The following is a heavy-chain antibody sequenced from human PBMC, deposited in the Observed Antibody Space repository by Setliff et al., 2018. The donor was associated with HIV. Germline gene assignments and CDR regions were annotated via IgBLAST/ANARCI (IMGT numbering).Heavy chain of an antibody. V-gene: IGHV5-51*01. CDR1: GYSFTSNW. D-gene: IGHD2-21*02. Sequence: GESLKISCKGSGYSFTSNWIGWVRQMPGKGLEWVGIIYPGDSDARYSPSFQGQVTISADKSISTAYLQWSSLKASDTAMYYCARLHDCGGDCYFDYWGQGTMVTVSS. J-gene: IGHJ4*02. CDR2: IYPGDSDA. CDR3: ARLHDCGGDCYFDY.